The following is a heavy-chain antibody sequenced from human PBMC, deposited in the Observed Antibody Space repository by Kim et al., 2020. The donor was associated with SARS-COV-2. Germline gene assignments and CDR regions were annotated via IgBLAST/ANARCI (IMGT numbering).Heavy chain of an antibody. Sequence: ASVKVSCKASGYTFTSYAMNWVRQAPGQGLEWMGWINTNTGNPTYAQGFTGRFVFSLDTSVSTAYLQISSLKAEDTAVYYCARELGGDYYGSGSYYRRGDYYYGMDVWGQGTTVTVSS. V-gene: IGHV7-4-1*02. D-gene: IGHD3-10*01. CDR3: ARELGGDYYGSGSYYRRGDYYYGMDV. CDR1: GYTFTSYA. J-gene: IGHJ6*02. CDR2: INTNTGNP.